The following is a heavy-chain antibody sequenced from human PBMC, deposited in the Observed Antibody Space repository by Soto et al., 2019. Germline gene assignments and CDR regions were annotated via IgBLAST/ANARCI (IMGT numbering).Heavy chain of an antibody. CDR1: GFTFSSYS. D-gene: IGHD3-3*01. CDR2: ISSSGSTI. J-gene: IGHJ4*02. Sequence: EVQLVESGGGLVQPGGSLRLSCAASGFTFSSYSMNWVRQAPGKGLEWVSYISSSGSTIYYADSVRGRFTISRDNAKNSLYLQMNSLGDEYTAVYYCARAGYRSVDYWGQGTLVTVSS. V-gene: IGHV3-48*02. CDR3: ARAGYRSVDY.